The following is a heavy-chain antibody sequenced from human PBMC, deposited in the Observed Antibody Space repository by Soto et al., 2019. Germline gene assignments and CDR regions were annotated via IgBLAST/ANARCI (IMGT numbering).Heavy chain of an antibody. J-gene: IGHJ4*02. CDR3: ARELGAVTTYSLGY. D-gene: IGHD4-17*01. CDR2: INPNSGGT. Sequence: ASVKVSCKASGYTFTGYYMHWVRQAPGQGLEWMGWINPNSGGTNYAQKFQGWVTMTRDTSISTAYMELSRLRSDDTAVYYCARELGAVTTYSLGYWGQGTLVTVSS. V-gene: IGHV1-2*04. CDR1: GYTFTGYY.